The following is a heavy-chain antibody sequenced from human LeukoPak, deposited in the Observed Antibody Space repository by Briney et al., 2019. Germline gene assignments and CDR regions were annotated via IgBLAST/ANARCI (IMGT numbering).Heavy chain of an antibody. CDR1: GFTVSSNF. J-gene: IGHJ4*02. V-gene: IGHV3-53*01. CDR2: IYSGGST. Sequence: GGSLRLSCAASGFTVSSNFMSWVRQAPGKGLEWVSVIYSGGSTYYADSVKGRFTISRDNSKNTLYLQMNSLRAEDTAVHYCARDRSAQYYFDYWGQGTLVTVSS. CDR3: ARDRSAQYYFDY.